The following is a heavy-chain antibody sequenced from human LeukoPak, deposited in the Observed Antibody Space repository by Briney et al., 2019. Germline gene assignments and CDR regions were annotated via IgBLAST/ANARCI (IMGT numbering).Heavy chain of an antibody. CDR1: GFTFSSYG. J-gene: IGHJ6*03. CDR2: MRYDGSNK. D-gene: IGHD3-22*01. V-gene: IGHV3-30*02. Sequence: GGSLRLSCAASGFTFSSYGMHWVRQAPGKGLEWVAFMRYDGSNKYYADSVKGRFTLSRDNSKNTLYLQINSLRAEDRAVYYCAKDRYFYESSSYYYMDVWGKGTTVTVSS. CDR3: AKDRYFYESSSYYYMDV.